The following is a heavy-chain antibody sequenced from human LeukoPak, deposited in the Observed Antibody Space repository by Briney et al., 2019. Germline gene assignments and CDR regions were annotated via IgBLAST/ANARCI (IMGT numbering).Heavy chain of an antibody. CDR1: GGTFSSYA. D-gene: IGHD3-22*01. V-gene: IGHV1-69*01. Sequence: ASVKVSCKASGGTFSSYAISWVRQAPGQGLEWMGGIIPIFGTANYAQKFQGRVTITADESTSTAYMELSSLRSEDTAVYYCARELGHYDSSGYYPGHWGQGTLVTVSS. J-gene: IGHJ4*02. CDR2: IIPIFGTA. CDR3: ARELGHYDSSGYYPGH.